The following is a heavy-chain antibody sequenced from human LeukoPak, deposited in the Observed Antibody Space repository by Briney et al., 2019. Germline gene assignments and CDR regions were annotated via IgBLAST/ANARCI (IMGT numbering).Heavy chain of an antibody. Sequence: SETLSLTCTVSGGSVSSYYCSWIRQPAGKGLEWIGRIYGRGGTNYNPSLKSRVTMSLDTSKNQFSLKLTSVTAADTAVYYCARDSLGITAVGNFWGQGMLVTVSS. D-gene: IGHD6-13*01. CDR2: IYGRGGT. CDR1: GGSVSSYY. J-gene: IGHJ4*02. CDR3: ARDSLGITAVGNF. V-gene: IGHV4-4*07.